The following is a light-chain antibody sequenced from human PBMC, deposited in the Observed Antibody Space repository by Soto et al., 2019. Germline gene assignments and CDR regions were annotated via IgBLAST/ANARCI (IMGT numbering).Light chain of an antibody. CDR3: QQLSRYPLT. CDR1: QALSNY. CDR2: SAS. V-gene: IGKV1-9*01. J-gene: IGKJ4*01. Sequence: IQLTHSPSVLSSSGGYTVNITRRASQALSNYLAWYQQKPGKAPDLLIYSASTLPSGVPSRFSGSGSETEFSLTIRALQPEDFATYYCQQLSRYPLTFGGGTKVDI.